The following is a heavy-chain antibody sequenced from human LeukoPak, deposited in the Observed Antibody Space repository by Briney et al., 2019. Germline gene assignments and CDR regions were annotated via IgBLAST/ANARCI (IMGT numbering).Heavy chain of an antibody. CDR1: GFTFRDFS. V-gene: IGHV3-7*03. CDR2: IQQNGIEK. CDR3: ARDGDGKDL. J-gene: IGHJ5*02. Sequence: GGSLRLSCAASGFTFRDFSMSWVRQAPGKGLEWVANIQQNGIEKYSVEGRLTIPRNKVHRLLYLRTNSLRADDTAMYYCARDGDGKDLWGQGTLVTVSS. D-gene: IGHD7-27*01.